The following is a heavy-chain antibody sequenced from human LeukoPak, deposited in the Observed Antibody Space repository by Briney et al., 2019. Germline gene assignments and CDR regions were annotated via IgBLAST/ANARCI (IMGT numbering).Heavy chain of an antibody. CDR3: ARSYGGNSPYRVDV. CDR2: IYYSGST. V-gene: IGHV4-59*01. D-gene: IGHD4-23*01. Sequence: SETLSLTCTVSGGSISSYYWSWIRQPPGKGLEWIGYIYYSGSTNYNPSLKSRVTISVDTSKNQFSLKLSSVTAADTAVYYCARSYGGNSPYRVDVWGKGTTVTVSS. J-gene: IGHJ6*04. CDR1: GGSISSYY.